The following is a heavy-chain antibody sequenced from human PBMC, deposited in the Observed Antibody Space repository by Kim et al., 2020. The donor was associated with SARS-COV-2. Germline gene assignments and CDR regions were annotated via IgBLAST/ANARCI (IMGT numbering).Heavy chain of an antibody. CDR1: GFSLRNNL. CDR2: KKGDGGEE. D-gene: IGHD3-10*01. V-gene: IGHV3-7*01. J-gene: IGHJ4*02. Sequence: GGSLRLSCAVSGFSLRNNLMSWVRQAPGKGLEWVAMKKGDGGEERYVDSVKGRFTMSRDNAKNSLYLQMSSLRTEDTAIYYCAALDTVQVPGGIWGQGTLVTVSS. CDR3: AALDTVQVPGGI.